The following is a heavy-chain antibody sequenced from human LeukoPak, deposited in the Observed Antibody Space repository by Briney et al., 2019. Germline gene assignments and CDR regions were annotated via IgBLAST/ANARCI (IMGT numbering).Heavy chain of an antibody. V-gene: IGHV3-48*03. Sequence: PGGSLRLSCAASGFTLSTYEMNWVRQAPGKGLDWASYITTSGSSMSYADSVKGRFTISRDNAKNPLYPQMNGLRAEDTAVYYCARRDFYDTTGYLFDYWGQGTLVTVSS. D-gene: IGHD3-22*01. CDR3: ARRDFYDTTGYLFDY. CDR1: GFTLSTYE. J-gene: IGHJ4*02. CDR2: ITTSGSSM.